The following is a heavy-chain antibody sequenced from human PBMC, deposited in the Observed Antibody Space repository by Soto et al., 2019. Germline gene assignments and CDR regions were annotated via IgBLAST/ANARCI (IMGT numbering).Heavy chain of an antibody. CDR3: GKDQIEVTVATLSY. CDR1: GFTFSSYA. Sequence: QVQLVESGGGVVQPGRSLRLSCAASGFTFSSYAMHWVRQAPGKGLEWVAVISYDGNNKDYADYVKGRFTLSRDNIKNTLYQQKDSLRAGDKTMYYFGKDQIEVTVATLSYWGQGTLVTVSS. CDR2: ISYDGNNK. D-gene: IGHD4-17*01. J-gene: IGHJ4*02. V-gene: IGHV3-30*18.